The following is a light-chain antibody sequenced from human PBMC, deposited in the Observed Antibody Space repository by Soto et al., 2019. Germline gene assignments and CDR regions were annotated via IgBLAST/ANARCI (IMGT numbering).Light chain of an antibody. CDR3: QQYTDFQYT. CDR1: QDIGNF. CDR2: DAS. V-gene: IGKV1-33*01. Sequence: DIQMTQSLPTLSASVGDRVTITCQASQDIGNFLSWYQQKPGKVPKLLIFDASNLETGVPSRFSGSGSGTDFSLTISSLQPVDSATYYCQQYTDFQYTFGQGTKVEI. J-gene: IGKJ2*01.